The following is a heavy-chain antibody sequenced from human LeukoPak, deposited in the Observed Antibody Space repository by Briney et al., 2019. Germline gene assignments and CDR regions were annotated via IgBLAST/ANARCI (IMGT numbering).Heavy chain of an antibody. D-gene: IGHD1-14*01. CDR1: GGSISSSSYY. Sequence: SETLSLTCIVSGGSISSSSYYWGWLRQPPGKGLEWIGSIYYSGSTNYNPSLKSRVTISVDTSKNQFSLKLTSVTAADTAVYYCASMTTKHPYYYYGMDVWGQGTTVTVPS. CDR3: ASMTTKHPYYYYGMDV. V-gene: IGHV4-39*07. CDR2: IYYSGST. J-gene: IGHJ6*02.